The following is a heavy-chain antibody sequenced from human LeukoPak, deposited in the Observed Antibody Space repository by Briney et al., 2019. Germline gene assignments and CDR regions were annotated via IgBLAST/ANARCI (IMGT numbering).Heavy chain of an antibody. CDR2: IRKDGSGE. CDR3: ARDQEMATSVPGIYGMDV. Sequence: PGGSLRLSCSASGFAFSSYWMTWVRQAPGKGLEWVANIRKDGSGEHYVDSVEGRFTISRDNAKNSLYLQMNSLRAEDTALYYCARDQEMATSVPGIYGMDVWGQGTTVTVSS. CDR1: GFAFSSYW. J-gene: IGHJ6*02. V-gene: IGHV3-7*03. D-gene: IGHD5-24*01.